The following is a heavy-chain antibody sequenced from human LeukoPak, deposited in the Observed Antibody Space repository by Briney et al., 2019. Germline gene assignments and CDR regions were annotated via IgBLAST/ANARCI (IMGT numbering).Heavy chain of an antibody. J-gene: IGHJ2*01. Sequence: SETLSLTCSVSGGSLSHHYWTWIRRPPGGSLVWIGYIYTSGNTDYHPALKRRVSMSLDTANSQLSQNLSSVTAADTAVYFCARRRTIFGPESLWGRGTLVTVSS. V-gene: IGHV4-4*09. CDR1: GGSLSHHY. D-gene: IGHD3-3*01. CDR3: ARRRTIFGPESL. CDR2: IYTSGNT.